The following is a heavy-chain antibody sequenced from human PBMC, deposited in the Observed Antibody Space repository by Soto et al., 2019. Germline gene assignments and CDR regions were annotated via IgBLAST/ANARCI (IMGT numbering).Heavy chain of an antibody. Sequence: QVQLQESGPGLVKPSQTLSLTCTVSGGSISSGGYYWSWIRQHPGKGLEWIGYIYYSGSNYYNPYVICRVTVSVDTSKNQFPLMLSSVTAADTAVYYYASRIAESGPEFDYWGQGTLVTVSS. CDR1: GGSISSGGYY. CDR2: IYYSGSN. J-gene: IGHJ4*02. V-gene: IGHV4-31*03. CDR3: ASRIAESGPEFDY. D-gene: IGHD6-13*01.